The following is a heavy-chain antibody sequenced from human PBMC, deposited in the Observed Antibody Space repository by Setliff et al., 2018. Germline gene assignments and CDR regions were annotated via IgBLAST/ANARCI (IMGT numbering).Heavy chain of an antibody. V-gene: IGHV1-46*01. CDR3: ASALIRRVAVAGKSQFDY. CDR2: INPSGGIT. J-gene: IGHJ4*01. D-gene: IGHD6-19*01. Sequence: GASVKVSCKASGYPFTNYYMHWVRQAPGQGLEWMGVINPSGGITAYAQKFQGRVTMTRDTSTSTFYMEFGSLRSEDTAVYYCASALIRRVAVAGKSQFDYWGQGTLVTVSS. CDR1: GYPFTNYY.